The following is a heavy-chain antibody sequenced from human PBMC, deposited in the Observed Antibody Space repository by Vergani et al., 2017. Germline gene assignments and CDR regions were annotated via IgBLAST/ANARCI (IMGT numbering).Heavy chain of an antibody. J-gene: IGHJ5*02. CDR2: IYHSGST. CDR1: GGSISSSNW. CDR3: ARSRAQGSWFDP. Sequence: QVQLQESGPGLVKPSGTLSLTCAVSGGSISSSNWWSWVRQPPGKGLEWIGEIYHSGSTYYNPSLKSRVTISVDRSKNQFSLKLSSVTAADTPGYYCARSRAQGSWFDPWGQGTLVTVSS. V-gene: IGHV4-4*02. D-gene: IGHD3-10*01.